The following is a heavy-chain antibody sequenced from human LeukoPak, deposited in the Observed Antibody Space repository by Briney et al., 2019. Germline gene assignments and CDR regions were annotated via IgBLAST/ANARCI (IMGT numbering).Heavy chain of an antibody. CDR3: ASGVLSGNSSGLVWFDP. V-gene: IGHV4-39*01. CDR2: IYYSGST. J-gene: IGHJ5*02. CDR1: GGSISSRSYY. D-gene: IGHD6-6*01. Sequence: SETLSLTCNVSGGSISSRSYYWGWIRQPPGKGLEWIGTIYYSGSTYYNPSLKSRVTISVDTSKNQFSLNLSSVTAADTAVYYCASGVLSGNSSGLVWFDPWGQGTLVTVSS.